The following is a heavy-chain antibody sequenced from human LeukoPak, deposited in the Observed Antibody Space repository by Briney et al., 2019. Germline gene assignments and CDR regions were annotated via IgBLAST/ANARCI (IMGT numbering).Heavy chain of an antibody. V-gene: IGHV1-69*05. Sequence: SVKVSCKASGGTFSSYAISWVRQAPGQGLEWMGRIIPIFGTANYAQKFQGRVTITTDESTSTAYMELSSLRSEDTAVYYCATEIGHYDILTGYYADIDYWGPGTLVTVSS. J-gene: IGHJ4*02. D-gene: IGHD3-9*01. CDR3: ATEIGHYDILTGYYADIDY. CDR1: GGTFSSYA. CDR2: IIPIFGTA.